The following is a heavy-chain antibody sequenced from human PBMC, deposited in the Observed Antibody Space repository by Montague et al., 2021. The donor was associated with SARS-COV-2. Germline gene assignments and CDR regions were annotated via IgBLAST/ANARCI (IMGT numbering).Heavy chain of an antibody. D-gene: IGHD4-17*01. J-gene: IGHJ4*02. CDR1: GGYINYYY. V-gene: IGHV4-59*08. Sequence: SETLSLTCTVSGGYINYYYWTWIRQPPGKELEWIGHIHYNGTTNYNPSLKSRVTISVDTSKNQFSLKLTSVTAADTAVYYCARFTAVTSSLDFWGQGTLVPVSS. CDR2: IHYNGTT. CDR3: ARFTAVTSSLDF.